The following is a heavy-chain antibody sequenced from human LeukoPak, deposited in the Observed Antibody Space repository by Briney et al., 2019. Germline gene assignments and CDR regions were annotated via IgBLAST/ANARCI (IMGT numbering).Heavy chain of an antibody. CDR1: GGSISSYY. V-gene: IGHV4-59*01. Sequence: KSSETLSLTCTVSGGSISSYYWSWIRQPPGKGLEWIGYIYYSGSTNYNPSLKSRVTISVDTSKNQFSLKLSSVTAADTAVYYCARGWELRGSAFDIWGQGTMVTVSS. CDR3: ARGWELRGSAFDI. CDR2: IYYSGST. J-gene: IGHJ3*02. D-gene: IGHD1-26*01.